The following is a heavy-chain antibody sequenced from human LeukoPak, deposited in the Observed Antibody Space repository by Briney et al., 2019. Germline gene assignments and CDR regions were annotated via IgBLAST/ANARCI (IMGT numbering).Heavy chain of an antibody. CDR3: ARQRGPSGTVNWFDP. V-gene: IGHV5-51*01. D-gene: IGHD3-10*01. CDR1: GYSFTTYW. Sequence: GESLKISCETSGYSFTTYWIGWVRQRPGTGLEWVGAIYPDDSDTRYSPSFQGQVAISADRSIRTAYLKWNSLKASDTGMYYCARQRGPSGTVNWFDPWGQGTLLSVSS. J-gene: IGHJ5*02. CDR2: IYPDDSDT.